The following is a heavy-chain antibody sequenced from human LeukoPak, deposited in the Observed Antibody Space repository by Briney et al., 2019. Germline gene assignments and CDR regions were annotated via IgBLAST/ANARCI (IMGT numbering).Heavy chain of an antibody. CDR1: GSTFSSYA. CDR3: ARHEDIVVVVPATDAFDI. V-gene: IGHV3-23*01. Sequence: PGGSLRLSCAASGSTFSSYAMSWFRQAPEKGLEWVSAISGSGGSTYYADSVKGRFTISRDNSKNTLYLQMNSLRAEDTAVYYCARHEDIVVVVPATDAFDIWGQGTMVTVSS. CDR2: ISGSGGST. J-gene: IGHJ3*02. D-gene: IGHD2-15*01.